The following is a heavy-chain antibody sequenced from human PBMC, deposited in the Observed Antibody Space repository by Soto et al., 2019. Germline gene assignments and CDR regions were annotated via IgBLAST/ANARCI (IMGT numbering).Heavy chain of an antibody. Sequence: QVQLQQRGAGLLKPSETLSLTCAVYGGSFSGYYWSWIRQPPGKGLEWIGEINHSGSTNYNPSRKSLVTKSVETYKSQSSLKLGSVTATDTAVYYCARVIIISSTSSKNIFDYWGKGTIVTVSS. CDR3: ARVIIISSTSSKNIFDY. V-gene: IGHV4-34*01. D-gene: IGHD2-2*01. J-gene: IGHJ4*02. CDR1: GGSFSGYY. CDR2: INHSGST.